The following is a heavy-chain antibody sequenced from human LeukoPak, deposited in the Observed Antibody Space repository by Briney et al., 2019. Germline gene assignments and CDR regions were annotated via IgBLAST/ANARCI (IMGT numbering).Heavy chain of an antibody. Sequence: ASVKVSCKASGYTFTSYDINWVRQATGQGLEWMGWMNPNSGNTGYAQKFQGRVTITRNTSISTAYMELSSLRSEDTAVYYCARVGERAIAALWSYWGQGTPVTVSS. CDR1: GYTFTSYD. CDR2: MNPNSGNT. CDR3: ARVGERAIAALWSY. V-gene: IGHV1-8*03. D-gene: IGHD5-12*01. J-gene: IGHJ4*02.